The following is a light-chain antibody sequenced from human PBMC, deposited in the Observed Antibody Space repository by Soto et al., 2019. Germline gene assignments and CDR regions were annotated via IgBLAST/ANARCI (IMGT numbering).Light chain of an antibody. V-gene: IGKV1-9*01. CDR2: AAS. CDR3: QQLNSYPLT. CDR1: QGISSY. J-gene: IGKJ4*01. Sequence: IQLTQSPSSLSASVGDRVTITCRASQGISSYLAWYQQKPGKAPKLLIYAASTLQSGVPSRFSGSGSVTDFTITISSLQPEDFATYYCQQLNSYPLTFGGGTKVEIK.